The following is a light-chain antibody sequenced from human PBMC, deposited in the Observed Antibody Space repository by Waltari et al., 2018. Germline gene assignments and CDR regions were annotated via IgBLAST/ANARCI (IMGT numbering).Light chain of an antibody. Sequence: QLVLTQSPSASASLGASVKLTCPLSSRHSSHAIAWHQQQPEKGPRYLMKLNSDGSHSKGDGIPDRFSGSSSGAERYLTISSLQSEDEADYYCQTWGTPNWVFGGGTKLTVL. V-gene: IGLV4-69*01. J-gene: IGLJ3*02. CDR1: SRHSSHA. CDR2: LNSDGSH. CDR3: QTWGTPNWV.